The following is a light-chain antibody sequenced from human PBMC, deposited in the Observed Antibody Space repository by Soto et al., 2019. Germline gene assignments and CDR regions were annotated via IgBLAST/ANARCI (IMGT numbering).Light chain of an antibody. Sequence: QSVPTQPASVSGSPGQSITISCTGTSSDVGSYNLVSWYQQHPGKAPKLMFYEGNKRPSGVSNRFSGSKSANTASLTISGLQTEDEADYYCCSYAGTNTFVFGTGTKVTVL. V-gene: IGLV2-23*01. CDR3: CSYAGTNTFV. CDR2: EGN. CDR1: SSDVGSYNL. J-gene: IGLJ1*01.